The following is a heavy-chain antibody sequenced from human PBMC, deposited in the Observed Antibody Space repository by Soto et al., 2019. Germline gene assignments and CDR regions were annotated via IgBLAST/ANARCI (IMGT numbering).Heavy chain of an antibody. CDR1: GGSFSDFY. Sequence: SETLSLTCAVYGGSFSDFYWNCIRQPPGKGLEWIGEINHSVSTSYNPSLKSRVTISVDTSKNQISLKLISVTAADTAVYYCARGPRVVWVEPTAQWAGFDIWGQGTLVTVSS. V-gene: IGHV4-34*01. D-gene: IGHD3-16*01. CDR3: ARGPRVVWVEPTAQWAGFDI. CDR2: INHSVST. J-gene: IGHJ3*02.